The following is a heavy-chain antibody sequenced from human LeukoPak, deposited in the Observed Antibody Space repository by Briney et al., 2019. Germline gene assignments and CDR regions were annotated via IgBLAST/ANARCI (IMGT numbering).Heavy chain of an antibody. V-gene: IGHV1-18*01. D-gene: IGHD2-15*01. J-gene: IGHJ4*02. CDR1: GYTFTSYG. CDR3: ARYRGVVLAATPGFHGY. CDR2: IRAYNGNT. Sequence: ASVKVSCKASGYTFTSYGISWVRQAPGQGLEWMGWIRAYNGNTNYAQKLQGRVTMTTDTSTSTAYMELRSLRSDDTAVYYCARYRGVVLAATPGFHGYWGQGTLVTVSS.